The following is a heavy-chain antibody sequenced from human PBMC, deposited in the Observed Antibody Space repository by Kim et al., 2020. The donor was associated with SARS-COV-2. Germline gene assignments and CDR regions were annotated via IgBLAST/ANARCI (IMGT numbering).Heavy chain of an antibody. J-gene: IGHJ4*02. Sequence: YYADSVKGRFTISRDNSKNTLYLRMNSLRAEDTAVYYCAKFGGRLADFDYWGQGTLVTVSS. CDR3: AKFGGRLADFDY. V-gene: IGHV3-23*01. D-gene: IGHD3-10*01.